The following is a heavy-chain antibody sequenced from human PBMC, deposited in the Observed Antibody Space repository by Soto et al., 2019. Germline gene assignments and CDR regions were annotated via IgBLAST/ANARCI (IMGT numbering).Heavy chain of an antibody. CDR3: AKVRGIVVVPAMFDY. D-gene: IGHD2-2*01. J-gene: IGHJ4*02. CDR2: ISGSGGST. CDR1: GFTFSSYA. V-gene: IGHV3-23*01. Sequence: PGGSLRLSCAASGFTFSSYAMSWIRQAPGKGLEWVSAISGSGGSTYYADSMKGRFTISRDNSKNTLYLQMNSLRAEDTAVYYCAKVRGIVVVPAMFDYWGQGTLVTVSS.